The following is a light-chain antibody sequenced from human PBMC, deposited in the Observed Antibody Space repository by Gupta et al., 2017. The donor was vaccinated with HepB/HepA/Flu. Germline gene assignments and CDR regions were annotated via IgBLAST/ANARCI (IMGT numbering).Light chain of an antibody. CDR1: SSDVGSYNR. CDR3: SSYTSSSTHVV. Sequence: QSALTQPPSVSGFPGQSVTISCTGTSSDVGSYNRVSWYQQPPGTAPKLMIYEVSNRPSGVPDRFSGSKSGNTASLTISGLQAEDEADYYCSSYTSSSTHVVFGGGTKLTVL. V-gene: IGLV2-18*02. J-gene: IGLJ2*01. CDR2: EVS.